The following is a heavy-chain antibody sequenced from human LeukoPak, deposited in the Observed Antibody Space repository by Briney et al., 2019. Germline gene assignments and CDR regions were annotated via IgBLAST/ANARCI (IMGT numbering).Heavy chain of an antibody. V-gene: IGHV4-39*01. CDR1: GDSITGYY. CDR2: IYYTGNT. J-gene: IGHJ4*02. Sequence: SETLSLTCSVSGDSITGYYWGWIRQPPGKGLEWIGNIYYTGNTYYNSSLKSRVTISVDTSKNQFSLKLSSVTAADTAVYYCARRSHSSSWPRPFDYWGQGTLVTVSS. D-gene: IGHD6-13*01. CDR3: ARRSHSSSWPRPFDY.